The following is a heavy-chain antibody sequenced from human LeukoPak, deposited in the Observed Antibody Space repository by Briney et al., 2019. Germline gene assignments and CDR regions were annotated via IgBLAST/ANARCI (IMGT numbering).Heavy chain of an antibody. J-gene: IGHJ3*02. CDR1: GVTFSSYW. D-gene: IGHD1-1*01. V-gene: IGHV3-74*01. Sequence: GGSLRLSCAASGVTFSSYWMHWVRQAPGKGLVWVSRINSDGSSTSYADSVKGRFTISRDNAKNTLYLQMNSLRAEDTAVYYCARDRGGQLGDAFDIWGQGTMVTVSS. CDR2: INSDGSST. CDR3: ARDRGGQLGDAFDI.